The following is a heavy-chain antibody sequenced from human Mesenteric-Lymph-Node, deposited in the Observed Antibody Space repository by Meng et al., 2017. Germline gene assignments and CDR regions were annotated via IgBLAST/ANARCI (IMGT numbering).Heavy chain of an antibody. CDR3: ALEQLGLGADAFDI. D-gene: IGHD6-13*01. V-gene: IGHV4-34*01. Sequence: SETLSLTCAVYGGSFSGYYWSWIRQPPGKGLEWIGEINHSGGTNYNPSLKSRVTISVDTSKNQFSLKLSSVTAADTAVYYCALEQLGLGADAFDIWGQGTMVTVSS. J-gene: IGHJ3*02. CDR2: INHSGGT. CDR1: GGSFSGYY.